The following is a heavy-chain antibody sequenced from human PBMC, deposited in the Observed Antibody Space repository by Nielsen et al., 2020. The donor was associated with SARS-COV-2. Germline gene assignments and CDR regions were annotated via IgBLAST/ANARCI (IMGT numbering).Heavy chain of an antibody. V-gene: IGHV3-13*01. Sequence: GSLRLSCAASGFTFNNYDMHWVRQAPGKGLEWVSAIGTGGDTFYPGSVKGRFTISRENAKNSLYLQMNSLRAGDTAVYYCARAGALSSSWYSMDFWGQGTTVTVSS. J-gene: IGHJ6*02. CDR1: GFTFNNYD. CDR2: IGTGGDT. CDR3: ARAGALSSSWYSMDF. D-gene: IGHD6-13*01.